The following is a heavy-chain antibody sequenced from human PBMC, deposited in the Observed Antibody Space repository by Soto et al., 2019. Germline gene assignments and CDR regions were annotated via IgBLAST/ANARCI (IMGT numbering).Heavy chain of an antibody. CDR3: ARLGGSYAVPHFDY. CDR1: GGSISSSTYY. D-gene: IGHD1-26*01. J-gene: IGHJ4*02. Sequence: SETLSLTCTVSGGSISSSTYYWGWIRQPPGKGLEWIGSIYYSGSTYYNPSLKSRVTISVDTSKNQFSLKLSSVTAADTAVYYCARLGGSYAVPHFDYWGQGTLVTVSS. V-gene: IGHV4-39*01. CDR2: IYYSGST.